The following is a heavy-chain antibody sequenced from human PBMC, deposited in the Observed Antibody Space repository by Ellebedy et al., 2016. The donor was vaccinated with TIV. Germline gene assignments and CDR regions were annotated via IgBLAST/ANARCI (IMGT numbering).Heavy chain of an antibody. J-gene: IGHJ4*02. Sequence: GESLKISXSTSGFTFHNYYMSWVRQASGKGLEWVSIITSDGSKIHYADSVKGRFTISRDNSRSSLYLQMNSLRPEDTALYGCVKDGDSSGYLYYFDFWGQGTLVTVSS. CDR1: GFTFHNYY. CDR2: ITSDGSKI. V-gene: IGHV3-43*01. D-gene: IGHD6-25*01. CDR3: VKDGDSSGYLYYFDF.